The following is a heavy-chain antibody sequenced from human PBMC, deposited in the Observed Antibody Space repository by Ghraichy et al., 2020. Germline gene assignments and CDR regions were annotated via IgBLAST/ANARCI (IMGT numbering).Heavy chain of an antibody. CDR1: GGSISSYY. CDR2: IYYSGST. CDR3: ARHDYYGSGSYYNSGGYYFDY. V-gene: IGHV4-59*08. Sequence: SETLPLTCTVSGGSISSYYWSWIRQPPGKGLEWIGYIYYSGSTNYNPSLKSRVTISVDTSKNQFSLKLSSVTAADTAVYYCARHDYYGSGSYYNSGGYYFDYWGQGTLVTVSS. D-gene: IGHD3-10*01. J-gene: IGHJ4*02.